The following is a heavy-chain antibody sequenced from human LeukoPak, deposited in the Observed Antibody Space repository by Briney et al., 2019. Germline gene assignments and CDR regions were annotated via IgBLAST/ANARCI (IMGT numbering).Heavy chain of an antibody. CDR2: IYFSGST. V-gene: IGHV4-59*01. CDR1: GGSISTYY. D-gene: IGHD6-19*01. CDR3: ARMTSSGWYAAGYYFDY. J-gene: IGHJ4*02. Sequence: SETLSLTCTVSGGSISTYYCSCIRQPPGKGLEWIGYIYFSGSTNYNPSLKSRVTISVDTSKNQFSLKMSSVTAADTAVYYCARMTSSGWYAAGYYFDYWGQGTLVTVSS.